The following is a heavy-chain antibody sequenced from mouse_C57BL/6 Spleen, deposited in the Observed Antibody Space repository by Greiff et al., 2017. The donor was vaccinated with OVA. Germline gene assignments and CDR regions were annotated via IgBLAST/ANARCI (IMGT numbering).Heavy chain of an antibody. CDR3: ARDYDDYYVGAY. J-gene: IGHJ3*01. CDR2: INPSSGYT. Sequence: VQLQQSGAELAKPGASVKLSCKASGYTFTSYWMHWVKQRPGQGLEWIGYINPSSGYTKYNQKFKDKATLTADKSSNTAYMQLSSLTYEDSAVYYCARDYDDYYVGAYWGQGTLVTVSA. CDR1: GYTFTSYW. D-gene: IGHD2-3*01. V-gene: IGHV1-7*01.